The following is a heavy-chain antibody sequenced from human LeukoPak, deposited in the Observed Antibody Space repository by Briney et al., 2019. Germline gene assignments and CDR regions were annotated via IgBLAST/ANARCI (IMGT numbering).Heavy chain of an antibody. V-gene: IGHV3-7*01. Sequence: PGGSLRLSCAASGFTFSSYWMSWVRQAPGKGLEWVANIKQDGSEKYYVDSVKGRFTISRDNAKNSLYLQMNSLRAEDTAVYYCARDPPYGYYSSGYYSNPDYWGQGTLVTVSS. CDR1: GFTFSSYW. CDR2: IKQDGSEK. D-gene: IGHD3-22*01. J-gene: IGHJ4*02. CDR3: ARDPPYGYYSSGYYSNPDY.